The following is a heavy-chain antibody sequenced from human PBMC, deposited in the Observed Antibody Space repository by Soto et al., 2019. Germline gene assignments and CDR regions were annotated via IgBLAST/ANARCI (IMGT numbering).Heavy chain of an antibody. CDR2: IYPGDSDT. V-gene: IGHV5-51*01. Sequence: PGESLKISCKGSGYSFTSYWIGWVRQMPGKGLEWMGIIYPGDSDTRYSPSFQGQVTISADKSISTAYLQWSSLKASDTAMYYCARARWSPYYYYGMDVWGQGITVTVSS. CDR1: GYSFTSYW. D-gene: IGHD6-13*01. J-gene: IGHJ6*01. CDR3: ARARWSPYYYYGMDV.